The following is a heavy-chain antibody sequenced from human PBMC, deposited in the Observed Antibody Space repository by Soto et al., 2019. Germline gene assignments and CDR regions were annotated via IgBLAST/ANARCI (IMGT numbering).Heavy chain of an antibody. D-gene: IGHD3-10*01. J-gene: IGHJ3*02. CDR2: IYYSGST. CDR1: CGSISSGGYY. Sequence: SETLSLTCTVSCGSISSGGYYWSWIRQHPGKGLEWIGYIYYSGSTYYNPSLKSRVTISVDASKNQFSLKLSSVTAADTAVYYCARGYGSGSPDAFDIWGQGTMVTVSS. V-gene: IGHV4-31*03. CDR3: ARGYGSGSPDAFDI.